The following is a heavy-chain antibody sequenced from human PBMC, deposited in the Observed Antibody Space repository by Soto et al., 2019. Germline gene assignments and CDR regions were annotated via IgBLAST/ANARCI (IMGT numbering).Heavy chain of an antibody. J-gene: IGHJ1*01. D-gene: IGHD6-13*01. Sequence: GGSLRLSCAASGFTFSSYAMSWVRQAPGKGLEWVSGISGGGSTTYYADSVKGRFTISRDNSRNTLYLQVNSLRAEDTAVYYCARDQAAGGTISRYFQDWGQGTPVTVSS. V-gene: IGHV3-23*01. CDR3: ARDQAAGGTISRYFQD. CDR2: ISGGGSTT. CDR1: GFTFSSYA.